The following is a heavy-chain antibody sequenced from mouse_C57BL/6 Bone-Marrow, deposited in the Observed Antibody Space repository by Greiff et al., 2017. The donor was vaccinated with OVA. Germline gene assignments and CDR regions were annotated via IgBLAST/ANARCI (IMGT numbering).Heavy chain of an antibody. V-gene: IGHV1-20*01. D-gene: IGHD2-12*01. CDR3: ARLRRRLHYYAMDY. CDR2: INPYNGDT. J-gene: IGHJ4*01. Sequence: DVKLVESGPELVKPGDSVKISCKASGYSFTGYFMNWVMQSHGKSLEWIGRINPYNGDTFYNQKFKGKATLTVDKSSSTAHMELRSLTSEDSAVYYCARLRRRLHYYAMDYWGQGTSVTVSS. CDR1: GYSFTGYF.